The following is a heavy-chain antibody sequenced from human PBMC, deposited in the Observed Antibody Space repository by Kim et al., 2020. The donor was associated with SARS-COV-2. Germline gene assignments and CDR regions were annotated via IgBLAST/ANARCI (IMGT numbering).Heavy chain of an antibody. V-gene: IGHV1-3*01. CDR3: ARSPDIVATISLDY. D-gene: IGHD5-12*01. Sequence: SQKLQGRVTITEDTAASTAYMGLDSLRSEDTAVYYCARSPDIVATISLDYWGQGTLVTVSS. J-gene: IGHJ4*02.